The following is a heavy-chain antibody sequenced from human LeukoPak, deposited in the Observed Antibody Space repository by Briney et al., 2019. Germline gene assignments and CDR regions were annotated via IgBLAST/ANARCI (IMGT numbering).Heavy chain of an antibody. J-gene: IGHJ4*02. CDR3: ARAGSGSYLEIYFDY. Sequence: ASVKVSCKASGYTFTGYYMHWVRQAPVQGLEWMGWINPNSGGTNYAQKFQGRVTMTRDTSISTAYMELSRLRSDDTAVYYCARAGSGSYLEIYFDYWGQGTLVTVSS. D-gene: IGHD3-10*01. V-gene: IGHV1-2*02. CDR1: GYTFTGYY. CDR2: INPNSGGT.